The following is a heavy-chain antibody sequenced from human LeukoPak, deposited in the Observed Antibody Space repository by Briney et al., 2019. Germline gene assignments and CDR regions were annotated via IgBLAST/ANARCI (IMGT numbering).Heavy chain of an antibody. J-gene: IGHJ6*03. V-gene: IGHV3-73*01. CDR2: IRSKANSYAT. CDR3: TRRGYYYMDV. Sequence: VGSLRLSCAASGFAFSGSAMHWVRQASGKGLEWVGRIRSKANSYATAYAASVKGRFTISRDDSKNTAYLQMNSLKTEDTAVYYCTRRGYYYMDVWGKGTTVTVSS. CDR1: GFAFSGSA.